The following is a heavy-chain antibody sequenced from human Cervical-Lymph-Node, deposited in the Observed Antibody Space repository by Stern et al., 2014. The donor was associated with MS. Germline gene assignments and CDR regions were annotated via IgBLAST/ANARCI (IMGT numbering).Heavy chain of an antibody. J-gene: IGHJ4*02. CDR1: GYSFTSYW. D-gene: IGHD3-22*01. CDR3: ATDLYYDSSGYHFDY. Sequence: EVQLEESGAEVKKPGESLKISCKGSGYSFTSYWIGWVRQMPGKGLEWMGIIYPGDSDTRYSPSFQGQVTISADKSISTAYLQWSSLKASDTAMYYCATDLYYDSSGYHFDYWGQGTLVTVSS. CDR2: IYPGDSDT. V-gene: IGHV5-51*01.